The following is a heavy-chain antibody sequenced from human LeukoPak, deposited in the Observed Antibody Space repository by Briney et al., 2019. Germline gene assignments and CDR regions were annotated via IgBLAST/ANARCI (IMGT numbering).Heavy chain of an antibody. CDR3: AAGSTNKYYFDY. CDR1: GGTFSSYA. Sequence: GASVKVSCKASGGTFSSYALSWVRQAPGQGLEWMGGIIPIFGTANYAQKFQGRVTITADESTSTAYMELSSLRSEDTAVYYCAAGSTNKYYFDYWGQGTLVTVSS. D-gene: IGHD2-2*01. CDR2: IIPIFGTA. J-gene: IGHJ4*02. V-gene: IGHV1-69*13.